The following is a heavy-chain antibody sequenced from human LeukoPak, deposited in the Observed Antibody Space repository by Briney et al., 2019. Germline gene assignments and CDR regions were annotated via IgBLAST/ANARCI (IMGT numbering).Heavy chain of an antibody. D-gene: IGHD4-11*01. CDR2: MNPNSGNT. J-gene: IGHJ4*02. V-gene: IGHV1-8*01. CDR3: ARAHDYSNYDYDY. CDR1: GYTFTSYD. Sequence: ASVKVSCKASGYTFTSYDINWVRQATGQGLEWMRWMNPNSGNTGYAQKFQGRVTMTRNTSISTAYMELSSLRSEDTAVYYCARAHDYSNYDYDYWGQGTLVTVSS.